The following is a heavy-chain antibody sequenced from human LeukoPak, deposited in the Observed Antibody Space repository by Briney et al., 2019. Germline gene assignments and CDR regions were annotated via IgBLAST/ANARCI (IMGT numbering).Heavy chain of an antibody. CDR3: ARDLSYYGSGSYVY. D-gene: IGHD3-10*01. CDR1: GYSISSGYY. J-gene: IGHJ4*02. Sequence: SETLSLTCAVSGYSISSGYYWGWIRQPPGKGLEWIGSIYHSGSTYYNPSLKSRVTISVDTSKNQFSLKLSSVTAADTAVYYCARDLSYYGSGSYVYWGQGTLVTVSS. V-gene: IGHV4-38-2*02. CDR2: IYHSGST.